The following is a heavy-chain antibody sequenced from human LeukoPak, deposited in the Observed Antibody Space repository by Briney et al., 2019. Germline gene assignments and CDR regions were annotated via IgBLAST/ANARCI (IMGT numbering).Heavy chain of an antibody. V-gene: IGHV3-23*01. CDR3: ARDSYYDFWSGLRLAYHYGMDV. CDR2: LSGSGGST. CDR1: GFTFSSYA. D-gene: IGHD3-3*01. Sequence: GGSLRLSCVASGFTFSSYAMSWVRQPPGKGLEWVSGLSGSGGSTYHADSVKGRFTIFRDNSKNTLYLQMNNLRAEDTAVYYCARDSYYDFWSGLRLAYHYGMDVWGQGTTVTVSS. J-gene: IGHJ6*02.